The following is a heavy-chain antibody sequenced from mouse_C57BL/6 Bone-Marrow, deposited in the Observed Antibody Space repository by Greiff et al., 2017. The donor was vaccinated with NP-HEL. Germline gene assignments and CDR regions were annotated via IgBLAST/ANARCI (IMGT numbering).Heavy chain of an antibody. Sequence: QVQLQQSGAELVRPGTSVKVSCKASGYAFTNSLIEWVKQRPGQGLEWIGVINPGGGGTNYSGNFKGKATLTADKSSSTAYMQLSSLTSEDSAVYFCARSGYCGSVGYFDVWGTGTTVTVSS. J-gene: IGHJ1*03. CDR3: ARSGYCGSVGYFDV. CDR2: INPGGGGT. D-gene: IGHD1-1*01. V-gene: IGHV1-54*01. CDR1: GYAFTNSL.